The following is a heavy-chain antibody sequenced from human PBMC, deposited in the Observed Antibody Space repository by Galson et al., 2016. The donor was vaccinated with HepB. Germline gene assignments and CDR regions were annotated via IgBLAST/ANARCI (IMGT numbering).Heavy chain of an antibody. D-gene: IGHD3-22*01. Sequence: SLRLSCAASGFTFRSYGMHWVRQAPGKGLEWVSSISRGGTYKYYAVSVEGRFTISRDNAKNSLYLQMNSLRAEDTAVYFCARDKSSGYSDAFDMWGQGTMVTVSS. CDR3: ARDKSSGYSDAFDM. J-gene: IGHJ3*02. CDR1: GFTFRSYG. V-gene: IGHV3-21*01. CDR2: ISRGGTYK.